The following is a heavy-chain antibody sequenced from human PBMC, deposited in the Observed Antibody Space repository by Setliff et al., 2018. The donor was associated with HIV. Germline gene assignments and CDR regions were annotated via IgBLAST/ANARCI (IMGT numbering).Heavy chain of an antibody. V-gene: IGHV3-9*01. CDR3: ATDLHWAFDY. CDR1: GFTFDDYA. J-gene: IGHJ4*02. D-gene: IGHD7-27*01. CDR2: ISWNSDSI. Sequence: PGGSLRLSCAASGFTFDDYAMHWVRQAPGKGLEWVSSISWNSDSIGYADSVKGRFTISRDNAKNSLYLQMNSLRAEDAAVYYCATDLHWAFDYWGQGSLVTVSS.